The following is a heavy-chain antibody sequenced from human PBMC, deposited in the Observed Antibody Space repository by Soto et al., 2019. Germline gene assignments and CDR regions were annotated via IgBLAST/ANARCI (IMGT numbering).Heavy chain of an antibody. CDR1: GFSFSNYW. V-gene: IGHV3-74*01. D-gene: IGHD5-18*01. CDR3: AKREGNTYGLFH. Sequence: PGGSLRLSCAASGFSFSNYWIHWVRQAPGKGLVWVSRIKTDGSSTDYAASVKGRFTISRDNAKNTLYLQMNSLTAEDTAVYYCAKREGNTYGLFHWGQGTLVTV. J-gene: IGHJ4*02. CDR2: IKTDGSST.